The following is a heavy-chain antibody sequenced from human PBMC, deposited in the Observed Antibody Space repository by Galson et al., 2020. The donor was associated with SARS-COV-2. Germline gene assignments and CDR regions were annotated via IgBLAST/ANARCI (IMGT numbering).Heavy chain of an antibody. Sequence: SETLSLTCGVSGGSVSSGGFSWSWLRQAPGKGLEWIGYIFQGGTTYYNPSLESRVTMALDLSKNQFYLKLKSVSAADTAVYFCARALSGPYFDHWGQGSLVTVAS. CDR1: GGSVSSGGFS. J-gene: IGHJ4*01. V-gene: IGHV4-30-2*01. CDR2: IFQGGTT. CDR3: ARALSGPYFDH.